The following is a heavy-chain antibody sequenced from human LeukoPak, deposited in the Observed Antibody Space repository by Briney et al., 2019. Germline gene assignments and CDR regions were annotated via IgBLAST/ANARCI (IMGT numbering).Heavy chain of an antibody. CDR2: IYYSGST. CDR1: GGSISSYY. V-gene: IGHV4-59*01. Sequence: SETLSLTCTVSGGSISSYYWSWIRQPPGNGLEWIGYIYYSGSTNYNPSLKSRVTISVDTSKNQFSLKLSSVTAADTAVYYCASSPPYYYYGMDVWGQGTTVTVSS. J-gene: IGHJ6*02. CDR3: ASSPPYYYYGMDV.